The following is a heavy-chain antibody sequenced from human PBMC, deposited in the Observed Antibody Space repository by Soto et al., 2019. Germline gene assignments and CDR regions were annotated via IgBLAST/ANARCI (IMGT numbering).Heavy chain of an antibody. CDR3: ASYHYLDLWTGSRHYMDV. J-gene: IGHJ6*03. Sequence: QVHLEQWGAGLLNPSETLSLTCAVYGGSLSGYYWSWVRQAPGKGLEWIGEINHSGTTNYNPSLKTQVTIPADSSKHQFSLRLSSVTAADSAVYYCASYHYLDLWTGSRHYMDVWGRGTTVTVSS. V-gene: IGHV4-34*01. CDR1: GGSLSGYY. CDR2: INHSGTT. D-gene: IGHD3-9*01.